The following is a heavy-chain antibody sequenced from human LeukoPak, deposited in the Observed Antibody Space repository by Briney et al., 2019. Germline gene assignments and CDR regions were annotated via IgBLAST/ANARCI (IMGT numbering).Heavy chain of an antibody. CDR1: GFTPTSYE. D-gene: IGHD5-12*01. CDR3: AGGYGFTEGKL. J-gene: IGHJ4*02. V-gene: IGHV3-48*03. CDR2: ISSSVSTI. Sequence: RGSLRLSCAVSGFTPTSYEISWDRHAPKKWLEWVSYISSSVSTIYYADSVKGRFTISRDNAKKSLYLQRNSLRAEDTAVYYCAGGYGFTEGKLWGKGTLVTVSS.